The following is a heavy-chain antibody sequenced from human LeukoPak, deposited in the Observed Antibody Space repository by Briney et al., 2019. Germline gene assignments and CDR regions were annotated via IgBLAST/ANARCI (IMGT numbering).Heavy chain of an antibody. CDR3: ASSKDYYDSSGFARTLDY. J-gene: IGHJ4*02. V-gene: IGHV1-69*13. CDR1: GYTFTSYG. Sequence: ASVKVSCKASGYTFTSYGISWVRQAPGQGLEWMGGFDPEDGETIYAQKFQGRVTITADESTSTGYLEMSSLRSEDTAVYYCASSKDYYDSSGFARTLDYWGQGTLVTVSS. CDR2: FDPEDGET. D-gene: IGHD3-22*01.